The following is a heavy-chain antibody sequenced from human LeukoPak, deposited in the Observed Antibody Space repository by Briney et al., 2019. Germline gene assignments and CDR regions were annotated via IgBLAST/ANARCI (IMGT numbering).Heavy chain of an antibody. CDR2: ISAYNGNT. V-gene: IGHV1-18*01. J-gene: IGHJ5*02. Sequence: ASVKVSCKASGYTFTSYGISWVRQAPGQGLGWMGWISAYNGNTNYAQKLQGRVTMTTDTSTSTAYMELRSLRSDDTAVYYCARGRSSWYGPDNWFDPWGQGTLVTVSP. CDR3: ARGRSSWYGPDNWFDP. D-gene: IGHD6-13*01. CDR1: GYTFTSYG.